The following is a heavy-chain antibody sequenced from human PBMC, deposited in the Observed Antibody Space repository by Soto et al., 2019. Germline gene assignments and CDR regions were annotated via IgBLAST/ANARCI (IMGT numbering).Heavy chain of an antibody. J-gene: IGHJ4*02. CDR1: GFTFSSYE. D-gene: IGHD1-26*01. CDR3: ARDSREGGVFDY. CDR2: ISTSGSTI. Sequence: EVQLVESGGGLVQPGGSLRLSCTASGFTFSSYEMNWVRQAPGKGLEWISYISTSGSTIYYADFVKGRFTISRDNAKNSRYLLMNSLRAEDTAVYHCARDSREGGVFDYWGQGTLVTVSS. V-gene: IGHV3-48*03.